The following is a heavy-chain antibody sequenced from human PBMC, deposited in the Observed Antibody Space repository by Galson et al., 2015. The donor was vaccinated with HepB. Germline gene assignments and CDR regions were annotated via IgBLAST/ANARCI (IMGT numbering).Heavy chain of an antibody. D-gene: IGHD6-13*01. V-gene: IGHV1-18*04. Sequence: SVKVSCKASGYTFTSYGISWVRQAPGQGLEWMGWISAYNGNTNYAQKLQGRVTMTTDTSTSTAYMELRSLRAEDTAVYYCVGAAAAGNSDYWGQGTLVTVSS. CDR1: GYTFTSYG. CDR3: VGAAAAGNSDY. J-gene: IGHJ4*02. CDR2: ISAYNGNT.